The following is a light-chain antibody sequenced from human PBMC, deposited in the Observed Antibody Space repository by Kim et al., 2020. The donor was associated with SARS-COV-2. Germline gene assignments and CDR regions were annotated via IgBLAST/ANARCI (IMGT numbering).Light chain of an antibody. V-gene: IGLV1-40*03. CDR2: ANS. CDR3: QSYDISLGPPGSWV. Sequence: LYRQTPGEAPQPPIYANSNRPSGVPDRFSGSKSGASASLIIAGLQAEDEADYYCQSYDISLGPPGSWVFGGGTQLTVL. J-gene: IGLJ3*02.